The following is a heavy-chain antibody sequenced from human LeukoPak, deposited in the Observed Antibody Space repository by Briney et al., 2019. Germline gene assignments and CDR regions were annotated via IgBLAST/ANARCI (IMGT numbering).Heavy chain of an antibody. CDR3: ARLGRDYDILTGYYHPPL. D-gene: IGHD3-9*01. V-gene: IGHV4-59*08. J-gene: IGHJ4*02. CDR2: IYYSGST. CDR1: GGSISSYY. Sequence: SETLSLTCTVSGGSISSYYWSWIRQPPGKGLEWIGYIYYSGSTNYNPSLKSRVTISVDTSKNQFSLKLSSVTAADTAVYYCARLGRDYDILTGYYHPPLWGQGTLGTVSA.